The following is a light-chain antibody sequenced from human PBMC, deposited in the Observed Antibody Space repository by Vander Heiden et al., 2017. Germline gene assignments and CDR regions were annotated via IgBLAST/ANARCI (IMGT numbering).Light chain of an antibody. J-gene: IGKJ3*01. V-gene: IGKV1-33*01. Sequence: DIPMTQSPSSLSASVGDRVTITCRASQDISNYLNWYQQKPGKAPKLLIYDASNLETGVPSRFSGSGSGTDFTFTISSLQPEDIATYYCQQSRLAYTFGPGTKVDIK. CDR2: DAS. CDR3: QQSRLAYT. CDR1: QDISNY.